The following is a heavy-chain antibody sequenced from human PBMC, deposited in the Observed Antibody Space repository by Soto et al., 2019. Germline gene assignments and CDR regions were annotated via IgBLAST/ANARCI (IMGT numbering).Heavy chain of an antibody. CDR3: ARSRGIAARRFYYYYGMHV. V-gene: IGHV4-34*01. Sequence: PSEKLSLTCAVCGGSFSGYYWRWIRKPPGKGLEWIGEINHSGCTNYNPSLKSRVTISVDTSKNQFSLKLSPVTAADTAVYYCARSRGIAARRFYYYYGMHVWGQGTTVTVSS. J-gene: IGHJ6*02. D-gene: IGHD6-6*01. CDR1: GGSFSGYY. CDR2: INHSGCT.